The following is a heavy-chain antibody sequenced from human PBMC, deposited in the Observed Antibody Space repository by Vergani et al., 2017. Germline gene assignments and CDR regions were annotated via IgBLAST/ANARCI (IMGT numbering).Heavy chain of an antibody. CDR3: AKLPFWSGXIDY. CDR2: INAGNGNT. D-gene: IGHD3-3*01. J-gene: IGHJ4*02. CDR1: GYTFTSYA. V-gene: IGHV1-3*01. Sequence: QVQLVQSGAEVKKPGASVKVSCKASGYTFTSYAMHWVRQAPGQRLEWMGWINAGNGNTKYSQKFQGRVTITRDTSASTAYMELSSLRSEDTAVYYCAKLPFWSGXIDYWGQGTLVTVSS.